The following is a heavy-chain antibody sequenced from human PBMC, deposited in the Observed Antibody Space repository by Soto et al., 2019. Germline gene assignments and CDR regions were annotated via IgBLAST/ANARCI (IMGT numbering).Heavy chain of an antibody. CDR2: MYHSGST. D-gene: IGHD2-2*01. J-gene: IGHJ3*02. CDR1: GGSISSSNCY. V-gene: IGHV4-39*01. Sequence: QLQLQESGPGLVKPSETLSLTCTVSGGSISSSNCYWGWIRQPPGKGLEWIGSMYHSGSTYYNPSLKSRVTISVDASKNRFSLKLSSVTASDTAVYYCARHPYSAPYIVLAPSSVVLHAFNIWGQGTMVAVSS. CDR3: ARHPYSAPYIVLAPSSVVLHAFNI.